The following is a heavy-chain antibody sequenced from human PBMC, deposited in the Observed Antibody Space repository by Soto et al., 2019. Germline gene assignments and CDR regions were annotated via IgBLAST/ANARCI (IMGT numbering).Heavy chain of an antibody. D-gene: IGHD3-9*01. J-gene: IGHJ5*02. CDR3: ARDRHILTGYYTLRPAYNWFDP. Sequence: PSETLSLTCAVYGGSFSGYYWSWIRQPPGKGLEWIGEINHSGSTNYNPSLKSRVTISVDTSKNQFSLKLSSVTAADTAVYYCARDRHILTGYYTLRPAYNWFDPCGQGTLVTVSS. CDR2: INHSGST. V-gene: IGHV4-34*01. CDR1: GGSFSGYY.